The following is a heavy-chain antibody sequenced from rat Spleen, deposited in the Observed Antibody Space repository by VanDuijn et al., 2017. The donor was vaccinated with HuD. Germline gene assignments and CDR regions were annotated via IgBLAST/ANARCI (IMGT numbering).Heavy chain of an antibody. CDR1: GFTFSDYT. D-gene: IGHD1-11*01. V-gene: IGHV5-17*01. CDR3: SRGGATRFDY. CDR2: IVDDGSNT. Sequence: EVQLVESGGGLVQPGRSLKLSCSASGFTFSDYTMAWVRQAPKKGLEWVTAIVDDGSNTFYRDSVKGRFTVSRDNEQNTLYLQMNSLRSEDTATYYCSRGGATRFDYWGQGVMVTVSS. J-gene: IGHJ2*01.